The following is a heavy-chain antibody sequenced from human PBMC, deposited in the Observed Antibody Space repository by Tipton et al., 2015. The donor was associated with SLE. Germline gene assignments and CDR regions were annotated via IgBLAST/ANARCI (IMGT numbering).Heavy chain of an antibody. D-gene: IGHD3-10*01. J-gene: IGHJ3*02. CDR3: ARGPLLWFGESLAFDI. CDR2: IRYDGSNK. CDR1: GFTFSSYG. V-gene: IGHV3-30*02. Sequence: GSLRLSCAASGFTFSSYGMHWVRQAPGKGLEWVAFIRYDGSNKYYADSVKGRFTISRDNSKNTLYLQMGSLRAEDMAVYYCARGPLLWFGESLAFDIWGQGTMVTVSS.